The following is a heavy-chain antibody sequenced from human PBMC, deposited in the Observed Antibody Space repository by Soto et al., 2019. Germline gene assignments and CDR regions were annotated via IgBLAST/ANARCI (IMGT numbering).Heavy chain of an antibody. V-gene: IGHV3-21*06. CDR1: GFTFTRYS. CDR2: ISSTTHYI. CDR3: ARESEDLTSNFDY. J-gene: IGHJ4*02. Sequence: PGGSLRLSCAASGFTFTRYSMNWVRQAPGKGLEWVSSISSTTHYIYYADSMRGRFTISSDNAKNAVYLETNSLTAEDTAVYYCARESEDLTSNFDYWGQGTLVTVSS.